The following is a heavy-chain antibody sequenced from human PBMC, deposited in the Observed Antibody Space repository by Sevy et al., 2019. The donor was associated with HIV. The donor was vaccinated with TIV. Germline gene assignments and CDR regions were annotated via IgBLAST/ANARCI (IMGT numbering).Heavy chain of an antibody. CDR2: ISSSSSAI. D-gene: IGHD3-10*01. V-gene: IGHV3-48*01. J-gene: IGHJ2*01. Sequence: GGSLRLSCAASGFSFSSYNMNWVRQAPGKGLEWVSYISSSSSAIYYADSVKGRFTISRDNAKNSLYLQMNNLRGDDTAVYYCTRGNYYGDWYFDLWGRGTLVTVSS. CDR1: GFSFSSYN. CDR3: TRGNYYGDWYFDL.